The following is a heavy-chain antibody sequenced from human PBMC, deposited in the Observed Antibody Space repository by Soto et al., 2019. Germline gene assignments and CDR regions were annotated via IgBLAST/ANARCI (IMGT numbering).Heavy chain of an antibody. J-gene: IGHJ5*02. CDR1: GYTFSSYA. V-gene: IGHV1-69*13. D-gene: IGHD6-13*01. CDR3: ARKGTAAGTPFDP. CDR2: IIPIFGTA. Sequence: GASVKVSCKASGYTFSSYAISWVRQAPGQGLEWMGGIIPIFGTANYAQKFQGRVTITADESTSTAYMELSSLRSEDTAVYYCARKGTAAGTPFDPWGQGTLVTVYS.